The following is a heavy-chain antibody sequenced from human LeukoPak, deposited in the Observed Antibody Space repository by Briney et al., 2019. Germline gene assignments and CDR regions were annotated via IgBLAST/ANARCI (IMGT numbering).Heavy chain of an antibody. CDR1: GFTFSTSA. CDR2: IRASDDTT. Sequence: GGSLRLSCEVFGFTFSTSAMSWVRQAPGKGLEWVSGIRASDDTTYYVDSVKGRFTVSRDNSKNTLYLQMNSLRGEDTAVYYCRFDTSGSDYWGQGALVTVSS. CDR3: RFDTSGSDY. J-gene: IGHJ4*02. V-gene: IGHV3-23*01. D-gene: IGHD3-22*01.